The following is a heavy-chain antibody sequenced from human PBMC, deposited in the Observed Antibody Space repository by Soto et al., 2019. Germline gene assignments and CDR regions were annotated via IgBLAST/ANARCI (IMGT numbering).Heavy chain of an antibody. CDR2: IYYSGST. D-gene: IGHD3-16*01. J-gene: IGHJ5*02. V-gene: IGHV4-30-4*01. Sequence: SETLSLTCMVSGGSISSGDYYWSWIRQPSGKGLGWIGYIYYSGSTYYNPSLKSRVTISVDTSKNQFSLKLSSVTAADTAVYYCARDRSDYVWGSSTWFDPWGQGTQVTVSS. CDR3: ARDRSDYVWGSSTWFDP. CDR1: GGSISSGDYY.